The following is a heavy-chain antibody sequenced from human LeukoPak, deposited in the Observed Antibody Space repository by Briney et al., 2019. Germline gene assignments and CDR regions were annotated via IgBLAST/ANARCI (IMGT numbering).Heavy chain of an antibody. CDR1: GFTFSSYS. CDR3: AREGYSSGWRLPGV. Sequence: PGGSLRPSCAASGFTFSSYSMNWVRQAPGKGLEWVSSISSSSYIYYADSVKGRFTISRDNAKNSLYLQMNSLRAEDTAVYYCAREGYSSGWRLPGVWGKGTTVTVSS. D-gene: IGHD6-19*01. J-gene: IGHJ6*04. V-gene: IGHV3-21*01. CDR2: ISSSSYI.